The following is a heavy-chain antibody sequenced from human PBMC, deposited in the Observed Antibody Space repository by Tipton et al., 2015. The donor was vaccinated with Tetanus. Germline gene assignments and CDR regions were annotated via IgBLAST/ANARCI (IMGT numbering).Heavy chain of an antibody. CDR3: AREWVHIDGAFDL. Sequence: TLSLTCSVSGGSVSPYFWVWIRQAAGKGLEWIGRIYISGDTNYNPSLKSRVTMLVDTSKSQVSLKLTSVTVADTAVYYCAREWVHIDGAFDLWGQGILVSVSS. D-gene: IGHD5-24*01. J-gene: IGHJ5*02. V-gene: IGHV4-4*07. CDR2: IYISGDT. CDR1: GGSVSPYF.